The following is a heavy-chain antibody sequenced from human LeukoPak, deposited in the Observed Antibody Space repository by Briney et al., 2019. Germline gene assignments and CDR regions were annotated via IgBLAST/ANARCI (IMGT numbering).Heavy chain of an antibody. CDR2: IIPIFGTA. Sequence: SVKVSCKASGGTFSSYAISWVRQAPGQGLEWMGGIIPIFGTANSAQKFQGRVTITTDESTSTAYMELSSLGSEDTAVYYCARNPLTYYDFWSGSPYYMDVWGKGTTVTVSS. J-gene: IGHJ6*03. V-gene: IGHV1-69*05. CDR3: ARNPLTYYDFWSGSPYYMDV. CDR1: GGTFSSYA. D-gene: IGHD3-3*01.